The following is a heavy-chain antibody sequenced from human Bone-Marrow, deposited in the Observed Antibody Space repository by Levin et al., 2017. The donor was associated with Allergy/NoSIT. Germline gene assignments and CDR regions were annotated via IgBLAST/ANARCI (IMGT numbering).Heavy chain of an antibody. J-gene: IGHJ3*01. Sequence: PSETLSLTCTVSGASITSYYWSWVRQPPGKGLEYIAYIYYDGSSNKNPSLKSRVTISVDTSKKQFSLKLTSVTAADTAVYYCARDAITPTGGGNGFDVWGQGTMVSVSS. V-gene: IGHV4-59*01. CDR2: IYYDGSS. CDR1: GASITSYY. D-gene: IGHD2-8*02. CDR3: ARDAITPTGGGNGFDV.